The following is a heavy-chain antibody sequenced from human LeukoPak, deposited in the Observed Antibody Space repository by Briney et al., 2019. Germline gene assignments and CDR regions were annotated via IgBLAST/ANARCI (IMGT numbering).Heavy chain of an antibody. CDR3: ARPVDTAMVQDYYFDY. CDR1: GYTFSGYY. V-gene: IGHV1-46*01. J-gene: IGHJ4*02. Sequence: GASVKVSCKAYGYTFSGYYMHWVRQAPGQGLEWMGIINPSGGSTSYAQKFQGRVTMTRDMSTSTVYMELSSLRSEDTAVYYCARPVDTAMVQDYYFDYWGQGTLVTVSS. D-gene: IGHD5-18*01. CDR2: INPSGGST.